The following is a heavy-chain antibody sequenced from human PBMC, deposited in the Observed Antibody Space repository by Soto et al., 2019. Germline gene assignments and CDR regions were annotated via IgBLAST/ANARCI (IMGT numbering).Heavy chain of an antibody. Sequence: EVQLVESGGGLVQPGGSLRLSCAASGFAFSDHFMDWVRQAPGTGLEWVGRSRNKASSYTTEYAASVKGRFIISRDDSKNSLYLQMNSLKTEDTAVYYCVRITHSYFQYYMDVWGKGTTVTVSS. CDR3: VRITHSYFQYYMDV. D-gene: IGHD2-15*01. V-gene: IGHV3-72*01. CDR2: SRNKASSYTT. J-gene: IGHJ6*03. CDR1: GFAFSDHF.